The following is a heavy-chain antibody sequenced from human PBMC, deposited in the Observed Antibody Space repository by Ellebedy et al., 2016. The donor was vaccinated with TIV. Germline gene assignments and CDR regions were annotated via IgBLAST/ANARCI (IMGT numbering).Heavy chain of an antibody. D-gene: IGHD3-22*01. CDR2: IYYSGST. CDR3: ARFITMVVVVMPSDAFDI. CDR1: GGSISSGDYY. J-gene: IGHJ3*02. V-gene: IGHV4-30-4*01. Sequence: MPSETLSLTCTVSGGSISSGDYYWSWIRQPPGKGLEWIGYIYYSGSTYYNPSLKSRVSISVDTSKNQFSLKLSSVTAAGTAVYYCARFITMVVVVMPSDAFDIWGQGTMVTVSS.